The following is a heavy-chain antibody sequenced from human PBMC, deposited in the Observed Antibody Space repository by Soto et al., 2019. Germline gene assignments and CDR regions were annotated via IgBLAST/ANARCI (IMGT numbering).Heavy chain of an antibody. J-gene: IGHJ6*04. CDR1: GLTFSDSY. CDR3: AGVSFGESGYAMDV. V-gene: IGHV3-11*01. CDR2: ISSTGSSI. Sequence: VQLVESGGGLVKPGGSLRLSCAASGLTFSDSYLNWIRHAPGKGLEWLAYISSTGSSIFYAGSVKGRFTISRDNAKNSLYLQVNSLRAEETVTYYCAGVSFGESGYAMDVRCKGTTVTVS. D-gene: IGHD3-10*01.